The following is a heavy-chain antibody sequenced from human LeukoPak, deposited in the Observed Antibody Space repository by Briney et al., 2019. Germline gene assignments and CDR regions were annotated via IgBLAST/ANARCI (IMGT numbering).Heavy chain of an antibody. J-gene: IGHJ4*02. Sequence: PSETLSLTCTVSGASISSSRYSWGWIRQPPGEGLEWIGSIYYSGSTYYNPSLKSRVTISVDTSKNQFSLKLSSVTAADTAVYYCAGIPAVADGTGFDYWGQGTLVTVSS. D-gene: IGHD6-19*01. V-gene: IGHV4-39*01. CDR3: AGIPAVADGTGFDY. CDR2: IYYSGST. CDR1: GASISSSRYS.